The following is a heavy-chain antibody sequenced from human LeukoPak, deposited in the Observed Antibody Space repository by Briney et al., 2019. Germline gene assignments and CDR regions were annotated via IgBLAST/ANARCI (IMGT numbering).Heavy chain of an antibody. CDR3: AKDGSDWNDYPFDY. Sequence: PGGSLRLSCAASGFTFSDYYMSWIRQAPGKGLEWVSYISSSGSTIYYADSVKGRFTISRDNSKNTLYLQMNSLRAEDTAVYYCAKDGSDWNDYPFDYWGQGTLVTVSS. CDR1: GFTFSDYY. J-gene: IGHJ4*02. D-gene: IGHD1-1*01. V-gene: IGHV3-11*01. CDR2: ISSSGSTI.